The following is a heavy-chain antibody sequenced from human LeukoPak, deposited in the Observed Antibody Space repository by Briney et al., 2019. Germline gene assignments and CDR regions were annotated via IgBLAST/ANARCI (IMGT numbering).Heavy chain of an antibody. J-gene: IGHJ4*02. D-gene: IGHD1-1*01. CDR3: AKDGVSRLQLSDDY. CDR1: GFTFSSYA. Sequence: GGSLRLSCAASGFTFSSYAMSWVRQAPGKGLEWVSAISGSGGNTYYADSVKGRFTMSRDNSKNTLYLQMNSLRAEDTAVYYCAKDGVSRLQLSDDYWGQGTLVTVSS. CDR2: ISGSGGNT. V-gene: IGHV3-23*01.